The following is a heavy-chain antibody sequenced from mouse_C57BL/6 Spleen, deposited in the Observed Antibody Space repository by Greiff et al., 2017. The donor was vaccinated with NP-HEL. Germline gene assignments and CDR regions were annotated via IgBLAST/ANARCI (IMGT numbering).Heavy chain of an antibody. CDR3: ARQRELGYAMDY. D-gene: IGHD4-1*01. V-gene: IGHV5-6*01. J-gene: IGHJ4*01. CDR1: GFTFSSYG. Sequence: EVQGVESGGDLVKPGGSLKLSCAASGFTFSSYGMSWVRQTPDKRLEWVATISSGGSYTYYPDSVKGRFTISRDNAKNNLYLQMSSLKSEDTAMYYCARQRELGYAMDYWGQGTSVTVSS. CDR2: ISSGGSYT.